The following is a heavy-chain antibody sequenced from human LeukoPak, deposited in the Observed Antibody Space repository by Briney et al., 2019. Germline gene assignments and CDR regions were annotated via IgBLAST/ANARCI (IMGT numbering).Heavy chain of an antibody. CDR3: ARVTGCCSGGSCLNFDY. J-gene: IGHJ4*02. D-gene: IGHD2-15*01. Sequence: SETLSLTCTVSGGSISSYYWSWIRQPPGKGLEWIGYIYYSGSTNYNPSLKSRVTISVDTSKNQFSLKLSSVTAADTAVYYCARVTGCCSGGSCLNFDYWGQGTLVTVSS. CDR1: GGSISSYY. V-gene: IGHV4-59*01. CDR2: IYYSGST.